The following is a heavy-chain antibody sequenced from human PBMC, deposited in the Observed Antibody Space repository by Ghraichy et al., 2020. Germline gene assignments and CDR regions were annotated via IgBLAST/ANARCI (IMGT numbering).Heavy chain of an antibody. V-gene: IGHV3-23*01. J-gene: IGHJ4*02. D-gene: IGHD5-12*01. CDR3: ARSSSSGAGYVFDY. Sequence: GGSLRLSCAASGFTFSNYGMNWVRQAPGKGLEWVSSVSGSGGDTLYADSVKGRFTISRDNSKNTLFLQMNSLSAEDTAVYYCARSSSSGAGYVFDYWGQGILVTVSS. CDR2: VSGSGGDT. CDR1: GFTFSNYG.